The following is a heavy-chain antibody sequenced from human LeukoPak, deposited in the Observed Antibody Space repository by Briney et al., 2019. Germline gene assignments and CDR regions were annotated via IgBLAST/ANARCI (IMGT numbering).Heavy chain of an antibody. CDR2: ITGSGDNK. CDR1: GFTFNRCA. D-gene: IGHD1-7*01. J-gene: IGHJ6*02. CDR3: AKFTGTTIYYGMDV. V-gene: IGHV3-23*01. Sequence: GGSLRLSCAASGFTFNRCAMSWVRQAPGKGLGWVSGITGSGDNKYYPGSVKGRFTISRDNSKNTLYLQMNSLRAEDTAVYYCAKFTGTTIYYGMDVWGRGTTVTVSS.